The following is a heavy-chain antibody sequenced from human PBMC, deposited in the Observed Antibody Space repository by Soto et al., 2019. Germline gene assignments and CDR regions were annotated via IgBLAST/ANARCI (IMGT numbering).Heavy chain of an antibody. CDR2: ISRNSGSI. CDR1: PHSLEDYA. D-gene: IGHD3-10*02. V-gene: IGHV3-9*01. Sequence: GGCLRHPCVASPHSLEDYAMHQAQNASRSGMEWVSGISRNSGSIGYADSVKGRLTRSRDNAKNSLYLQMNSLRAEDTALTHCAKEDVCTVFIYYDVRNFCGQGT. CDR3: AKEDVCTVFIYYDVRNF. J-gene: IGHJ4*03.